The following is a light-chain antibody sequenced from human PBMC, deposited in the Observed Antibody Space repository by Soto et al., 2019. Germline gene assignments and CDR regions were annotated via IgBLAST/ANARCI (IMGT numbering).Light chain of an antibody. CDR3: QHYNSYSEA. V-gene: IGKV1-9*01. CDR2: AAS. J-gene: IGKJ1*01. Sequence: IQLTQSPSPLSASVGDRVTITCRASQGISSYLAWYQQKPGKAPKLLIYAASTLQSGVPSRFSGSGSGTEFTLTISSLQPDDFAAYYCQHYNSYSEAFGQGTKVDNK. CDR1: QGISSY.